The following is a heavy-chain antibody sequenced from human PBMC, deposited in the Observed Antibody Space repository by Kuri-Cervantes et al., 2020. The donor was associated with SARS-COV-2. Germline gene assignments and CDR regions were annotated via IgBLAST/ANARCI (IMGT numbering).Heavy chain of an antibody. J-gene: IGHJ4*02. CDR2: MYYSGST. CDR3: ARSYCTSTSCYRRADFDY. CDR1: AGSISSTNYY. V-gene: IGHV4-39*01. D-gene: IGHD2-2*02. Sequence: SETLSLTCTVSAGSISSTNYYWGWIRQPPGKGLEWIGTMYYSGSTYYNPSLKSRVTISGDTSKNQLSLKLSSVTATDTAVYYCARSYCTSTSCYRRADFDYWGQGALVTASS.